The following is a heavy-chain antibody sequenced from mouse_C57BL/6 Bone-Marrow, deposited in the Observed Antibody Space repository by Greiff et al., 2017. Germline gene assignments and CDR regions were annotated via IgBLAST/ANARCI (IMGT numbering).Heavy chain of an antibody. D-gene: IGHD1-1*01. CDR3: ARSPNCCGNSYDFDY. CDR2: IYPRSGNT. J-gene: IGHJ2*01. CDR1: GYTFTSYG. Sequence: VQLQQSGAELARPGASVKLSCKASGYTFTSYGISWVKQRTGQGLEWIGEIYPRSGNTYYNEKFKGKATLTADKSSSTAYMELRSLTSEDSAVYFLARSPNCCGNSYDFDYGGQGTTLTVSS. V-gene: IGHV1-81*01.